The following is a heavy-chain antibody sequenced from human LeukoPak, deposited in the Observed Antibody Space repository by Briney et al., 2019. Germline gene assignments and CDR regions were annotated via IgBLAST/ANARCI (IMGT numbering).Heavy chain of an antibody. CDR3: ARQNYYYDSGGYYYHFDY. V-gene: IGHV4-4*02. J-gene: IGHJ4*02. CDR1: GGSISSSNW. CDR2: IYHSGST. Sequence: SGTLSLTCAVSGGSISSSNWWSWVRQPPGKGLEWIGEIYHSGSTNYNPSLKSRVTISVDTSKNQFSLKLRSVTAADTAVYYCARQNYYYDSGGYYYHFDYWGQGTLVTVSS. D-gene: IGHD3-22*01.